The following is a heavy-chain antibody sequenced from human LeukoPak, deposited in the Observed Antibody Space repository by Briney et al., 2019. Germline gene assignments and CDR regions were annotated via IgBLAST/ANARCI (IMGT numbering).Heavy chain of an antibody. J-gene: IGHJ4*02. CDR1: GFTFSSYA. CDR3: AKTLFGVAIVLDS. Sequence: PGGSLRLSCAASGFTFSSYAMRWVRQPPGKGLEWVSVIRHSDDSTYNADSVKGRFTISRDISKNTLYLQMNSLSAEDTAIYYCAKTLFGVAIVLDSWGPGTLVTVSS. CDR2: IRHSDDST. V-gene: IGHV3-23*01. D-gene: IGHD3-3*01.